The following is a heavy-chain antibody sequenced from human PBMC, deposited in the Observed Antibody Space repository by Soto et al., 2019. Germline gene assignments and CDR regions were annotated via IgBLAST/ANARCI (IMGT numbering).Heavy chain of an antibody. Sequence: GESLKISCKGSGYNFTNYLIIWVRQMPGKGLEWMGRIDPSDSYTKYSPSLQGHVTISADKSIGTAYLQWSRLKASDAAMYYCATFSDVWGQGTTVTVSS. CDR3: ATFSDV. J-gene: IGHJ6*02. V-gene: IGHV5-10-1*01. CDR2: IDPSDSYT. CDR1: GYNFTNYL.